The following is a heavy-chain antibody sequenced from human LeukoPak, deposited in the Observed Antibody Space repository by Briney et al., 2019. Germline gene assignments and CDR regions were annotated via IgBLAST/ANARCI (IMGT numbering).Heavy chain of an antibody. CDR2: ISSSSSYI. J-gene: IGHJ3*02. Sequence: GGSLRLSCAASGFTFSSYSMDWVRQAPGKGLEWVSSISSSSSYIYYADSVKGRFTISRDNAKSSLYLQMNSLRAEDTAVYYCARDLWRNAFDIWGQGTMVTVSS. V-gene: IGHV3-21*01. CDR3: ARDLWRNAFDI. D-gene: IGHD3-10*01. CDR1: GFTFSSYS.